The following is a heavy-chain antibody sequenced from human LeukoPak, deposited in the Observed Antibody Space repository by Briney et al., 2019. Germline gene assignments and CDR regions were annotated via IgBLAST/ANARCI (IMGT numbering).Heavy chain of an antibody. V-gene: IGHV3-74*01. CDR2: ISRDGSNT. Sequence: GGSLRLSCAASGFTISTYWMRWVRQTPGKGLVWVSRISRDGSNTVYADSVKGRFTISRDNANKTLYRQMNSLRGDDTAVYYCAREWVLPGAYYLDVWGKGTTVTVSS. D-gene: IGHD7-27*01. CDR1: GFTISTYW. CDR3: AREWVLPGAYYLDV. J-gene: IGHJ6*03.